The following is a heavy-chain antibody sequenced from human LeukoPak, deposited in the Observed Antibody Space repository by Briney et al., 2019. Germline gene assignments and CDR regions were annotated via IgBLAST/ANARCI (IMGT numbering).Heavy chain of an antibody. Sequence: EPSETLSLTCAVYGGSFSGYYWSWIRQPPGKGLEWIGEINHSGSTNYNPSLKSRVTISVDTSKNQFSLKLSSVTAADTAVYYCAKAGREMATIHLYYYYGMDVWGQGTTVTVSS. V-gene: IGHV4-34*01. CDR1: GGSFSGYY. J-gene: IGHJ6*02. CDR3: AKAGREMATIHLYYYYGMDV. D-gene: IGHD5-24*01. CDR2: INHSGST.